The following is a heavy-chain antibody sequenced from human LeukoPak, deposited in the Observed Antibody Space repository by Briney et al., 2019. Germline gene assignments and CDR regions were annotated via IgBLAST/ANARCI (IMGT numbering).Heavy chain of an antibody. CDR3: ARGDGYNFFDC. CDR2: IYRVGST. D-gene: IGHD5-24*01. Sequence: GGSLRLSCAASGFTVSNNYMSWVRQAPGKGLEWVSVIYRVGSTYYADSVKGRFTISRDNSKNTLYLKMNRLSAEDTAMYYCARGDGYNFFDCWGQGVLVTVSS. J-gene: IGHJ4*02. CDR1: GFTVSNNY. V-gene: IGHV3-66*01.